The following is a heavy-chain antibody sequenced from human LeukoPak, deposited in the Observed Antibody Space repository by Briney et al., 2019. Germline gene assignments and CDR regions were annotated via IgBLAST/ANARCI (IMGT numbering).Heavy chain of an antibody. CDR2: INPSGGST. CDR3: SRGLSQNYDFWRSTPPPAFDM. V-gene: IGHV1-46*01. D-gene: IGHD3-3*01. Sequence: ASVKVSCKASGYTFTSYYMHWVRQAPGQGLEWMGIINPSGGSTSYAHKLQGRLTMHRDMSTNAVYMALSSLSSEDTAVYFCSRGLSQNYDFWRSTPPPAFDMGGQGPGHTLPS. J-gene: IGHJ3*02. CDR1: GYTFTSYY.